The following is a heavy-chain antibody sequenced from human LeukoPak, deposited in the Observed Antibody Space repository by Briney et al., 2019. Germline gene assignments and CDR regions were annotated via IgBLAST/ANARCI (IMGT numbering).Heavy chain of an antibody. CDR3: ARAVEGDYFDY. V-gene: IGHV3-7*01. CDR1: GFTFSSYS. CDR2: IKQDGSEK. Sequence: GGSLRLSCAASGFTFSSYSMNWVRQAPGKGLEWVANIKQDGSEKYYVDSVKGRFTISRDNAKNSLYLQMNSLRAEDTAVYYCARAVEGDYFDYWGQGTLVTVSS. D-gene: IGHD4-23*01. J-gene: IGHJ4*02.